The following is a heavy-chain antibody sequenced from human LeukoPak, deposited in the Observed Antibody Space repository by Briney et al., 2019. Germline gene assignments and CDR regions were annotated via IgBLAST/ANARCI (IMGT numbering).Heavy chain of an antibody. CDR2: IYYSGST. Sequence: SETLSLTCTVSGGSISSSSYYWGWIRQPPGKGLEWIGSIYYSGSTYYNPSLKSRVTISVDTSKNQFSLKLSSVTAADTAVYYCARWGDYYFDYWGQGTLVTVSS. V-gene: IGHV4-39*07. D-gene: IGHD2-21*02. CDR3: ARWGDYYFDY. J-gene: IGHJ4*02. CDR1: GGSISSSSYY.